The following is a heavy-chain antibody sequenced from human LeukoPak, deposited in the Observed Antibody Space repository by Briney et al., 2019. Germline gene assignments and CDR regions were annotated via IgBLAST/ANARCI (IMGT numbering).Heavy chain of an antibody. D-gene: IGHD3-3*01. Sequence: SETLSLTCAVYGGSFSGYYWSWIRQPPGKGLEWIGEINHSGSTNYNPSLKSRVTISVDTSKNQFSLKLSSVTAADTAVYYCARSPTSFFESGFDYWGQRTLVTVSS. V-gene: IGHV4-34*01. CDR3: ARSPTSFFESGFDY. CDR1: GGSFSGYY. CDR2: INHSGST. J-gene: IGHJ4*02.